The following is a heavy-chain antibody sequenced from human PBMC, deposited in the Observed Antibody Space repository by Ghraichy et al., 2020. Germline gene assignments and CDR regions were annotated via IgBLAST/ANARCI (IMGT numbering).Heavy chain of an antibody. V-gene: IGHV3-23*01. CDR1: GFTFSSYA. D-gene: IGHD4-17*01. Sequence: LSLTCAASGFTFSSYAMSWVRQAPGKGLEWVSAISGSGGSTYYADSVKGRFTISRDNSKNTLYLQMNSLRAEDTAVYYCAKDKDYGDYANWFDPWGQGTLVTVSS. CDR2: ISGSGGST. J-gene: IGHJ5*02. CDR3: AKDKDYGDYANWFDP.